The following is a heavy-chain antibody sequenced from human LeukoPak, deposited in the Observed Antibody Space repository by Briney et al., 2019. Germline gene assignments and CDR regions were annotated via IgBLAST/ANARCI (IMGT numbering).Heavy chain of an antibody. D-gene: IGHD2-2*01. J-gene: IGHJ6*03. Sequence: SETLSLTCIVSGDSISTYSWNWIRQSAGKEMEWIGRISASGNTNYNPSLKSRVTMSVDTSKNHFSVKVNSVTAADTAVYYCARDTEGYCSSTSCYQPYYYMDVWGKGTTVTVSS. CDR3: ARDTEGYCSSTSCYQPYYYMDV. CDR2: ISASGNT. CDR1: GDSISTYS. V-gene: IGHV4-4*07.